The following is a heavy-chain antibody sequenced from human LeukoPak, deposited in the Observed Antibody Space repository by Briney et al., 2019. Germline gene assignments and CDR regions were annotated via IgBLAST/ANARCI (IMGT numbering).Heavy chain of an antibody. Sequence: PGGSLRLSCAASGFTFSSYGMHWVRQAPGKGLEWVAFIRYDGSNKYYADSVKGRFTISRDNSKNTLYLQMNSLRAEDTAVYYCAKRGYGIVVGNMDVWGKGTTVTVSS. CDR2: IRYDGSNK. V-gene: IGHV3-30*02. D-gene: IGHD2-2*01. CDR1: GFTFSSYG. J-gene: IGHJ6*03. CDR3: AKRGYGIVVGNMDV.